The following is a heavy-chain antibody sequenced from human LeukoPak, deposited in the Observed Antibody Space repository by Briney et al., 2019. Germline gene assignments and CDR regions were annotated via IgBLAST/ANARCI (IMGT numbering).Heavy chain of an antibody. Sequence: PSETLSLTCTVSGGSISSYYWSWIRQPPGKGLEWIGYIYYSGSTNYTPSLKSRVTISVDTSTNQFSLKLSSVTAADTAVFYCARDRGGDFDLWGRGTLVPVSS. D-gene: IGHD4-23*01. J-gene: IGHJ2*01. CDR1: GGSISSYY. CDR3: ARDRGGDFDL. V-gene: IGHV4-59*01. CDR2: IYYSGST.